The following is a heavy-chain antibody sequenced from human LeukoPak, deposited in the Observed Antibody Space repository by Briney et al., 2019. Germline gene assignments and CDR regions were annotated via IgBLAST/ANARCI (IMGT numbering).Heavy chain of an antibody. J-gene: IGHJ4*02. CDR3: AKDRTYYYGSGSIYFDY. CDR1: GFTFSSYT. CDR2: ISYDGSTK. Sequence: GGSLRLSCAASGFTFSSYTMQWVRQAPGKGLEWVAVISYDGSTKYYADSVKGRFTISRDNSKNTLYLQMNSLRAEDTAVYYCAKDRTYYYGSGSIYFDYWGQGTLVTVSS. V-gene: IGHV3-30-3*01. D-gene: IGHD3-10*01.